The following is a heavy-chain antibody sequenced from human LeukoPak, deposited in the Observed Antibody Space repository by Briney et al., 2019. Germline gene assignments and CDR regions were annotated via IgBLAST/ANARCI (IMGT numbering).Heavy chain of an antibody. CDR2: ISGSGGST. D-gene: IGHD2-15*01. CDR3: ARVRHCSGGSCYYFDY. J-gene: IGHJ4*02. V-gene: IGHV3-23*01. Sequence: GGSLRLSCAASGFTFSSYAMSWVRQAPGKGLEWVSAISGSGGSTYYADSVKGRLTISRDNSKNTLYLQMNSLRAEDTAVYYCARVRHCSGGSCYYFDYWGQGTLVTVSS. CDR1: GFTFSSYA.